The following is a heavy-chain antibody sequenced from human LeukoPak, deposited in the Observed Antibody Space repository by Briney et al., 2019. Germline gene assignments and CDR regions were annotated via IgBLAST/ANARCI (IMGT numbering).Heavy chain of an antibody. J-gene: IGHJ3*01. Sequence: GRSLRLSCTASGFTFGDYAMSWVRQAPGKGLEWVANIKQDGSEKYYVDSVKGRFTISRDNAKNSLYLQMNSLRAEDTAVYYCVRGGSWYAAFDFWGQGTVVPVSS. D-gene: IGHD6-13*01. CDR1: GFTFGDYA. CDR3: VRGGSWYAAFDF. CDR2: IKQDGSEK. V-gene: IGHV3-7*04.